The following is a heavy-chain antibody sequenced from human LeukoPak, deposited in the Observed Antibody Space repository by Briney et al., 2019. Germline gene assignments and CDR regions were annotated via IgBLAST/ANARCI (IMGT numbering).Heavy chain of an antibody. CDR2: IYYSGST. CDR1: GGSIRRFY. CDR3: ARATNPGLAIDY. D-gene: IGHD1-26*01. J-gene: IGHJ4*02. Sequence: SDALSLTCIVSGGSIRRFYWRWIRQPPGEGLEWIGYIYYSGSTNYNPSLKSRVTISVDTSKNQFSLKLSSVTAADTAVYSCARATNPGLAIDYWGQGTLVTVSS. V-gene: IGHV4-59*13.